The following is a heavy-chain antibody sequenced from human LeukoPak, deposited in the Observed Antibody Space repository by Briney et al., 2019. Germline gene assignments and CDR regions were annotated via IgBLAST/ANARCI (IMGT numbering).Heavy chain of an antibody. D-gene: IGHD1-26*01. CDR2: INAGNGNT. CDR1: GYTFTSYA. Sequence: ASVKVSCKASGYTFTSYAMHWVRQAPGQRLEWMGWINAGNGNTKYSQEFQGRVTITRDTSASTAYMELSSLRSEDMAVYYCARAPRAARVGATAQYAFDIWGQGTMVTVSS. CDR3: ARAPRAARVGATAQYAFDI. J-gene: IGHJ3*02. V-gene: IGHV1-3*03.